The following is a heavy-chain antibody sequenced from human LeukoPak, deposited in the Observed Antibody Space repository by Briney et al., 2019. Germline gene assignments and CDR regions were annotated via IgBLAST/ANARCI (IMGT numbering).Heavy chain of an antibody. CDR1: GGSISSSSYY. J-gene: IGHJ5*02. D-gene: IGHD3-10*01. Sequence: PSETLSLTCTVSGGSISSSSYYWGWIRQPPGKGLEWIGSIYYSGSTYYNPSLKSRVTISVDTSKNQFSLKLSSVTAADTAVYYCARDPYGSGSYHLWDWFDPWGQGTLVTVSS. CDR3: ARDPYGSGSYHLWDWFDP. CDR2: IYYSGST. V-gene: IGHV4-39*07.